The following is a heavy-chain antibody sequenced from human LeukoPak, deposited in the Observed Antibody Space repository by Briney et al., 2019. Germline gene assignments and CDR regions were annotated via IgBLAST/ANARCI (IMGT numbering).Heavy chain of an antibody. Sequence: GGSLRLSCAASGFTFSSYAMSWVRQAPGKGLEWVAVISYDGSNKYYADSVKGRFTISRDNSKNTLYLQMNSLRAEDTAVYYCARDGNYDFWSGYYLWGQGTLVTVSS. J-gene: IGHJ4*02. CDR3: ARDGNYDFWSGYYL. V-gene: IGHV3-30*04. D-gene: IGHD3-3*01. CDR1: GFTFSSYA. CDR2: ISYDGSNK.